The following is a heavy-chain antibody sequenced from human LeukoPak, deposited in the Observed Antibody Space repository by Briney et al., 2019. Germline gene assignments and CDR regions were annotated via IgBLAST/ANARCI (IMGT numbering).Heavy chain of an antibody. CDR1: GFTFSSYA. Sequence: GGSLRLSCAASGFTFSSYAMSWVRQAPGKGLEWVSAISGSGGSTYYADSVKGRSTISRDNSKNTLYLQMNSLRAEDAAVYYCAKDQSRYFYDSSAYPRNWFDPWGQGTLVTVSS. CDR3: AKDQSRYFYDSSAYPRNWFDP. J-gene: IGHJ5*02. CDR2: ISGSGGST. D-gene: IGHD3-22*01. V-gene: IGHV3-23*01.